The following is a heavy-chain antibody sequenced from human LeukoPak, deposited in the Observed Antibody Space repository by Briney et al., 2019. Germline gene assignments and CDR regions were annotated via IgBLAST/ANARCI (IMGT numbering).Heavy chain of an antibody. CDR2: IYYSGST. Sequence: SWVRQAPGKGLEWIGYIYYSGSTYYNPSLKSRVTISVDTSKNQFSLKLSSVTAADTAVYYCARDTYYYDSSGYYFDYWGQGTLVTVSS. J-gene: IGHJ4*02. D-gene: IGHD3-22*01. CDR3: ARDTYYYDSSGYYFDY. V-gene: IGHV4-30-4*08.